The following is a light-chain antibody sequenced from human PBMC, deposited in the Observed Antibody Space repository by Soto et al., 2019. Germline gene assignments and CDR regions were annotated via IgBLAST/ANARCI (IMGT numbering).Light chain of an antibody. CDR1: SSNIGGNT. J-gene: IGLJ1*01. CDR3: ATWDDSLDGYV. V-gene: IGLV1-44*01. CDR2: SHN. Sequence: QSVLTQPPSASGTPGQRVTISCSGSSSNIGGNTVNWYQQLPGTAPKLLIYSHNQRPSGVPDRFSVSKSGTSASLAISGLQSEDEADYYCATWDDSLDGYVFGTGTKVTVL.